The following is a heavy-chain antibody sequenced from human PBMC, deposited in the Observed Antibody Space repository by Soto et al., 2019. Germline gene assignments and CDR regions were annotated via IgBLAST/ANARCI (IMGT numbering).Heavy chain of an antibody. V-gene: IGHV1-18*01. CDR1: GYTFTIYG. CDR2: ISAYNGNT. Sequence: QVQLVQSGAEVKKPGASVKVSCKASGYTFTIYGISWVRQAPGQGLEWMGWISAYNGNTNYAQKLQGRVTMTTDTSTSTAYMELRSLRSDDTAVYYCARGLLLLWFGEWGYYGMDVWGQGTTVTVSS. J-gene: IGHJ6*02. CDR3: ARGLLLLWFGEWGYYGMDV. D-gene: IGHD3-10*01.